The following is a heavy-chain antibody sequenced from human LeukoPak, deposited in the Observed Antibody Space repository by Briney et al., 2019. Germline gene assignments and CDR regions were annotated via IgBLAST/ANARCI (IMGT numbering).Heavy chain of an antibody. V-gene: IGHV1-69*06. CDR3: QVVPAAKYYFDY. CDR1: GGTFSSYA. CDR2: IIPIFGTA. Sequence: SVKGSCKASGGTFSSYAISWVRQAPGQGLEWMGGIIPIFGTANYAQKFQGRVTITADKSTSTAYMELSSLRSEDTAVYYRQVVPAAKYYFDYWGQGTLVTVSS. J-gene: IGHJ4*02. D-gene: IGHD2-2*01.